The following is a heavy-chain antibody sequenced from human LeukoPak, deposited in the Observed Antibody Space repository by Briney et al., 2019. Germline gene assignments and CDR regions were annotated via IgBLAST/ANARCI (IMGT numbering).Heavy chain of an antibody. CDR2: ISWDGGST. CDR3: AKDNYDSSGYYYFDY. V-gene: IGHV3-43*01. D-gene: IGHD3-22*01. CDR1: GFTFDDYT. J-gene: IGHJ4*02. Sequence: GGSLRLSCAASGFTFDDYTMHWVRQAPGKGLEWVSLISWDGGSTYYADSVKGRFTISRDNSKNSLYLQMNSLRTEDTALYYCAKDNYDSSGYYYFDYWGQGTLVTVSS.